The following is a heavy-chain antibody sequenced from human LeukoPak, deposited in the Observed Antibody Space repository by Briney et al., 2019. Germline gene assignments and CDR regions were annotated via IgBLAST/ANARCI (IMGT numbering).Heavy chain of an antibody. D-gene: IGHD2-15*01. V-gene: IGHV4-59*01. CDR2: IYYSGST. Sequence: SETLSLTCTVSGGSISSYYWSWIRQPPGKGLEWIGYIYYSGSTNYNPSLKSRVTISVDTSKNQFSLKLSSVTAAETAVYYCARNPKGYCSGGSCNRYYYYYYYMDVWGKGTTVTVSS. J-gene: IGHJ6*03. CDR3: ARNPKGYCSGGSCNRYYYYYYYMDV. CDR1: GGSISSYY.